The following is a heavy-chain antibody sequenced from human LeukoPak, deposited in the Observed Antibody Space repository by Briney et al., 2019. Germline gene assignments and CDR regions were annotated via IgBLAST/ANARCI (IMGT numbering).Heavy chain of an antibody. Sequence: GGSLRLSCAASGFTFSSYSMNWVRQAPGKGLEWVSYISSSSSTIYYADSVKGRFTISRDNAENSLYLQMNSLRAEDTAVYYCARNLGTTSYYFDYWGQGTLVTVSS. V-gene: IGHV3-48*01. D-gene: IGHD1-14*01. CDR2: ISSSSSTI. J-gene: IGHJ4*02. CDR3: ARNLGTTSYYFDY. CDR1: GFTFSSYS.